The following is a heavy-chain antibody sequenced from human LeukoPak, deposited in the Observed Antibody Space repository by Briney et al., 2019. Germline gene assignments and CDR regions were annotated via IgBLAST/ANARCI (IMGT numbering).Heavy chain of an antibody. CDR3: ARVDLYSSSWRASNWFDP. CDR2: IYYSGST. Sequence: SQTLSLTCTVSGGSISSDDYYWSWIRQPPGKGLEWIGYIYYSGSTHYNPSLKSRVTISVDTSKNQFSLKLSSVTAADTAVYYCARVDLYSSSWRASNWFDPWGQGTLVTVSS. V-gene: IGHV4-30-4*01. CDR1: GGSISSDDYY. D-gene: IGHD6-13*01. J-gene: IGHJ5*02.